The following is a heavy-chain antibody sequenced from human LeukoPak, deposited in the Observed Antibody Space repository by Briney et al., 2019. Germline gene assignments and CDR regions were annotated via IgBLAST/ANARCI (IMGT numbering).Heavy chain of an antibody. Sequence: GGSLRLSCAASGFTFSSYAMSWVRQAPGKGLGWVSAISGSGGSTYYADSVKGRFTISRDNSKNTLYLQMNSLRAEDTAVYYCAKDQGSGITYFDYWGQGTLVTVSS. V-gene: IGHV3-23*01. J-gene: IGHJ4*02. CDR3: AKDQGSGITYFDY. CDR1: GFTFSSYA. CDR2: ISGSGGST. D-gene: IGHD3-10*01.